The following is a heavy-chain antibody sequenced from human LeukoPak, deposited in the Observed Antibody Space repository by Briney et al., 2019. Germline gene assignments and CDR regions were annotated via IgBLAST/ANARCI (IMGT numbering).Heavy chain of an antibody. CDR3: ARGYDFWSGYFGY. D-gene: IGHD3-3*01. Sequence: PSETLSLTCTVSGGSISSGDYYWSWIRQPPGKGLEWIGYIYYSGSTYYNPSLKSRVTISVDRSKNQFSLKLSSVTAADTAVYYCARGYDFWSGYFGYWGQGTLVTVSS. CDR2: IYYSGST. CDR1: GGSISSGDYY. J-gene: IGHJ4*02. V-gene: IGHV4-30-4*01.